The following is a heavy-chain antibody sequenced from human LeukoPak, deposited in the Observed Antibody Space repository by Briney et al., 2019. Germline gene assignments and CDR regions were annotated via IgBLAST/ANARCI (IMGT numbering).Heavy chain of an antibody. D-gene: IGHD6-13*01. CDR2: ISYDGSNK. Sequence: GGSLRLSCAASGFTFRSYAMHWVRQAPGKGLEWVAAISYDGSNKNYADSVKGRFSISRDNSENTLYLQMNSLRAEDTAVYYCARAIYSSWHSSYYFDYWGQGTLVTVSS. V-gene: IGHV3-30-3*01. CDR3: ARAIYSSWHSSYYFDY. J-gene: IGHJ4*02. CDR1: GFTFRSYA.